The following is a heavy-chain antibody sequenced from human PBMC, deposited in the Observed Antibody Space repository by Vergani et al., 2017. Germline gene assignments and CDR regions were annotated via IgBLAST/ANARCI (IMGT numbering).Heavy chain of an antibody. Sequence: QVQLQESGPGLVKPSETLSLTCTVSGDSVISTDYHWGWIRQPPGKGLEWIGSMDYCGSTSYNPSLESRISLSFETPKNQFSLRLTSVTAADTAVYYCASKRGACRAAYCHSYDFWGPGTLVGVSS. CDR2: MDYCGST. V-gene: IGHV4-39*01. D-gene: IGHD2-15*01. CDR1: GDSVISTDYH. CDR3: ASKRGACRAAYCHSYDF. J-gene: IGHJ4*02.